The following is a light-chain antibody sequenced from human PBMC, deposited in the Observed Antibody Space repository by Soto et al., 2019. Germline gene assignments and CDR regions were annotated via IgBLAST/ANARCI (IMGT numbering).Light chain of an antibody. V-gene: IGLV2-14*03. CDR3: SSYTSSSTPYV. CDR1: SSDVGGYNY. CDR2: EVS. J-gene: IGLJ1*01. Sequence: QSALTQPASVSGSPGQSITISCTGTSSDVGGYNYVSWYQQHPGKAPKVMIYEVSNRPSGVPNRFSGSKSGNTASLTISGLQAEDEADYYCSSYTSSSTPYVFGTGTKHRP.